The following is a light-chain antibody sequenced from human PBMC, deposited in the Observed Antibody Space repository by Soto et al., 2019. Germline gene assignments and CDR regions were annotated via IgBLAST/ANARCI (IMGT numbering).Light chain of an antibody. CDR3: CSYAGSPYV. CDR2: DVG. J-gene: IGLJ1*01. CDR1: TSDVGDYNY. Sequence: QSVLTQPRSVSGSPGQSVTISCTGTTSDVGDYNYVSWYQQHPGNAPKLMIYDVGKRPSGVPDRFSGSKSGNTASLTISGLQAEDEADYYCCSYAGSPYVFGTGTKLTV. V-gene: IGLV2-11*01.